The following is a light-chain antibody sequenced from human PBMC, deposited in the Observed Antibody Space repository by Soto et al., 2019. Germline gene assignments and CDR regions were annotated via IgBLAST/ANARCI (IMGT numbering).Light chain of an antibody. CDR2: EVS. V-gene: IGLV2-14*01. CDR1: SSDVGGYNY. Sequence: QSALTQPASVSGSPGQSITISCTGTSSDVGGYNYVSWYQQHPGKAPKLMIYEVSNRPSGVSNRFSGSKSGNTASLTISGRQAEDEADYYCSSYTSSSTLEVFGGGTKLTVL. CDR3: SSYTSSSTLEV. J-gene: IGLJ3*02.